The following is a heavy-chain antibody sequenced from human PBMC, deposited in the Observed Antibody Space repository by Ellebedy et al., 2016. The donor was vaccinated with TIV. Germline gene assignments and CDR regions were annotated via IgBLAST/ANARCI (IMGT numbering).Heavy chain of an antibody. CDR3: AASSRGSGSYYKYGPKSFNY. Sequence: SVKVSCXASGFTFTSSAVQWVRQARGQRLEWIGWIVVGSGNTNYAQKFQERVTITRDMSTSTAYMELSSLRSEDTAVYYCAASSRGSGSYYKYGPKSFNYWGQGTLVTVSS. D-gene: IGHD3-10*01. CDR1: GFTFTSSA. V-gene: IGHV1-58*01. CDR2: IVVGSGNT. J-gene: IGHJ4*02.